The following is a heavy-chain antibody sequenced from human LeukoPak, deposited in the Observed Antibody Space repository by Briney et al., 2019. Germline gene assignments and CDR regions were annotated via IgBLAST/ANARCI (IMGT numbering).Heavy chain of an antibody. CDR1: GGSFSGYY. CDR3: ARLRRDGYNRYYFDY. V-gene: IGHV4-34*01. D-gene: IGHD5-24*01. Sequence: SETLSLTCAVYGGSFSGYYWSWIREPPGMGLEWIGEINHSGSTNYNPSLKSRVTISVDTSKNQFSLKLSSVTAADTAVYYCARLRRDGYNRYYFDYWGQGTLVTVSS. CDR2: INHSGST. J-gene: IGHJ4*02.